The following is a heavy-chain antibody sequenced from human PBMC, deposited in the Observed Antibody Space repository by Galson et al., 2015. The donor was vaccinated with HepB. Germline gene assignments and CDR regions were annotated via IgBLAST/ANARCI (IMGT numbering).Heavy chain of an antibody. CDR3: ARVLAAAGTGGAFDI. CDR1: GYTFTSYY. V-gene: IGHV1-46*04. J-gene: IGHJ3*02. D-gene: IGHD6-13*01. CDR2: INPSGGST. Sequence: SVKVSCKASGYTFTSYYMHWVRQAPGQGLEWMGIINPSGGSTSYAQKLQGRVTMTRDTSTSTVYMELSSLRSEDTAVYYCARVLAAAGTGGAFDIWGQGTMVTVSS.